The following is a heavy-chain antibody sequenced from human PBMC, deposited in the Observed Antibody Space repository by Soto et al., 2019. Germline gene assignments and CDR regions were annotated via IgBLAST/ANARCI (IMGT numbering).Heavy chain of an antibody. CDR1: GGSIRSTGYF. J-gene: IGHJ4*02. CDR3: AREAGSGDDFDY. CDR2: IFYSGST. Sequence: QVQLQESGPGLVKPSQTLSLTCTVSGGSIRSTGYFWTWIRQHPGKGLEWIGYIFYSGSTFHNPSLKRRVTMSVDTSKIQFSLELSSVTAADTAVYYCAREAGSGDDFDYWGQGTLVTVSS. V-gene: IGHV4-31*03. D-gene: IGHD1-26*01.